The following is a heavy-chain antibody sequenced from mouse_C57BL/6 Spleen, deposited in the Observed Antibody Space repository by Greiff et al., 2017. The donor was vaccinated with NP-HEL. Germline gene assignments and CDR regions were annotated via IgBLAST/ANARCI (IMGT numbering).Heavy chain of an antibody. D-gene: IGHD2-3*01. V-gene: IGHV5-9-1*02. CDR1: GFTFSSYA. J-gene: IGHJ4*01. CDR3: TREGDGYSCRAMDY. Sequence: EVKLMESGEGLVKPGGSLKLSCAASGFTFSSYAMSWVRQTPEKRLEWVAYISSGGDYIYYADTVKGRFTISRDNARNTLYLQMSSLKSEDTAMYYCTREGDGYSCRAMDYWGQGTSVTVSS. CDR2: ISSGGDYI.